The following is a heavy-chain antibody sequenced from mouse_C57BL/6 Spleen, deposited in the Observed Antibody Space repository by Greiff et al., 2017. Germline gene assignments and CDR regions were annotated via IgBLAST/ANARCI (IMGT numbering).Heavy chain of an antibody. CDR1: GYTFTSYW. CDR3: ARSYGYDRSFDY. D-gene: IGHD2-2*01. CDR2: IHPNSGST. Sequence: QVQLQQPGAELVKPGASVKLSCKASGYTFTSYWMHWVKQRPGQGLEWIGMIHPNSGSTNYNEKFKSKATLTVDKSSSTAYMQLSSLTSEDSAVYYCARSYGYDRSFDYWGQGTTRTVSS. J-gene: IGHJ2*01. V-gene: IGHV1-64*01.